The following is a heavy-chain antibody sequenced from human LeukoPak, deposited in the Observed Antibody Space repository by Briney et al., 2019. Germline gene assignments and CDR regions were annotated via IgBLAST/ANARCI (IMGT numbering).Heavy chain of an antibody. V-gene: IGHV4-59*01. CDR1: GGSLGSYY. Sequence: SETLSLTCSVSGGSLGSYYWNWIRQPPGKGLEWIGYIYYSGSTNYNPSLKSRVTISVDTSKNQFSLKLSSVTAADTAMYFCARDDSEPNYYYDGMDVWGQGPTVTVSS. J-gene: IGHJ6*02. CDR3: ARDDSEPNYYYDGMDV. CDR2: IYYSGST. D-gene: IGHD2-21*01.